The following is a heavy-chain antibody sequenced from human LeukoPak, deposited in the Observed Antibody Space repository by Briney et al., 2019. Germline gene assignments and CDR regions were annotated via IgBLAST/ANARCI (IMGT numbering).Heavy chain of an antibody. CDR1: GFTLSNHW. V-gene: IGHV3-7*03. CDR3: ASWGGGMDV. CDR2: VNRDGSET. Sequence: PGGSLRLSCAASGFTLSNHWMTWVRQVPGRGPEWVANVNRDGSETYYLDSVKGRFTISKDNAKNSLYLQMNSLRAEDTAVYYCASWGGGMDVWGQGTTVTVSS. D-gene: IGHD3-10*01. J-gene: IGHJ6*02.